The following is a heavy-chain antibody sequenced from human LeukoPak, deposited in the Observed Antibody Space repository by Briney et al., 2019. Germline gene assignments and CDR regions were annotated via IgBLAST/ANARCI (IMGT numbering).Heavy chain of an antibody. CDR1: GGSFSGYY. J-gene: IGHJ6*03. CDR3: ARVLSGFGEEGYYYYYMDV. Sequence: KPSETLSLTCAVYGGSFSGYYWSWIRQPPGKGLEWIGEINNSGSTNYNPSLKSRVTISVDTSKNQFSLKLSSVTAADTAVYYCARVLSGFGEEGYYYYYMDVWGKGTTVTVSS. V-gene: IGHV4-34*01. D-gene: IGHD3-10*01. CDR2: INNSGST.